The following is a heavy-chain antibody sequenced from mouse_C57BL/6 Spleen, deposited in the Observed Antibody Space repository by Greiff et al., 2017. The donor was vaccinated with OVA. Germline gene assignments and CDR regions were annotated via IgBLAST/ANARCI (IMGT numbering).Heavy chain of an antibody. CDR1: GYTFTDYN. CDR3: ARTRGREDYFDY. CDR2: INPNNGGT. J-gene: IGHJ2*01. D-gene: IGHD3-3*01. Sequence: EVQLQESGPELVKPGASVKIPCKASGYTFTDYNMDWVKQSHGKSLEWIGDINPNNGGTIYNQKFKGKATLTVDKSSSTAYMELRSLTSEDTAVYYCARTRGREDYFDYWGQGTTLTVSS. V-gene: IGHV1-18*01.